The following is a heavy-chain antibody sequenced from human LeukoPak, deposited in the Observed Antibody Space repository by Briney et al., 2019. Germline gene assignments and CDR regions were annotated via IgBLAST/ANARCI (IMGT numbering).Heavy chain of an antibody. Sequence: ASVKVSFKASGYTFTSYFMHWVRQAPGQGLEWMGIINPSGGSTSYAQEFQGRVTMTRDTSTSMVYMELTSLRSEDTAVYYCARDPEGSGCYFDYWGQGTLVTVSS. CDR2: INPSGGST. CDR3: ARDPEGSGCYFDY. J-gene: IGHJ4*02. CDR1: GYTFTSYF. V-gene: IGHV1-46*01. D-gene: IGHD6-19*01.